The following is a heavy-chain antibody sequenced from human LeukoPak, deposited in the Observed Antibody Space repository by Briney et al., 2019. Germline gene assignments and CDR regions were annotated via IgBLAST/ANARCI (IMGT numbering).Heavy chain of an antibody. V-gene: IGHV4-59*01. D-gene: IGHD5-18*01. Sequence: SETLSLTCTVSGGSISSYYWSWIRQPPGKGLEWIGYIYYSGSTNYNPSLKSRVTISVDTSKNQFSLKLSSVTAADTAVYYCAGGDTAMVTRVDYYYYMDVWGKGTTVTVSS. CDR1: GGSISSYY. CDR2: IYYSGST. J-gene: IGHJ6*03. CDR3: AGGDTAMVTRVDYYYYMDV.